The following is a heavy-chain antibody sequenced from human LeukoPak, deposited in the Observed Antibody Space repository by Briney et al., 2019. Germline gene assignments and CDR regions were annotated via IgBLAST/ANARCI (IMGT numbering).Heavy chain of an antibody. CDR3: ARVGGGPDY. Sequence: GGSLRLSCAASGFTFSSYAMHWVRQAPGKGLEYVSAISSNGGSTYYANSVKGRFTISRDNSKNTLYLQMGSLRAEDMAVYYCARVGGGPDYWGQGTLVTVSS. J-gene: IGHJ4*02. V-gene: IGHV3-64*01. D-gene: IGHD1-26*01. CDR2: ISSNGGST. CDR1: GFTFSSYA.